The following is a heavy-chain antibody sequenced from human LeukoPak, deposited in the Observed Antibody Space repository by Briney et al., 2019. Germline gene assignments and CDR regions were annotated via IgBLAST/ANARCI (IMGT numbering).Heavy chain of an antibody. V-gene: IGHV4-4*07. J-gene: IGHJ3*02. CDR1: GGSVSSYY. D-gene: IGHD2-2*01. CDR2: IYTSGST. CDR3: ARDLSEDIVVVPAARPGGFDI. Sequence: SETLSLTCTVSGGSVSSYYWSWIRQPAGKGLEWIGRIYTSGSTNYNPSLKSRVTMSVDTSKNQFSLKLSSVTAADTAAYYCARDLSEDIVVVPAARPGGFDIWGQGTMVTVSS.